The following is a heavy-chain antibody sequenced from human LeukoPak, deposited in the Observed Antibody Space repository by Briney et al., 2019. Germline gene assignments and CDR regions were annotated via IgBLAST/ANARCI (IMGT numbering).Heavy chain of an antibody. CDR2: INHSGST. V-gene: IGHV4-34*01. CDR3: ARGRIVVVPVAINGYYYYGMGV. D-gene: IGHD2-2*02. J-gene: IGHJ6*02. CDR1: GGSFSGYY. Sequence: SETLSLTCAVYGGSFSGYYWSWIRQPPGKGLEWIGEINHSGSTNYNPSLKSRVTISVDTSKNQFSLKLSSVTAADTAVYYCARGRIVVVPVAINGYYYYGMGVWGQGTTVTVSS.